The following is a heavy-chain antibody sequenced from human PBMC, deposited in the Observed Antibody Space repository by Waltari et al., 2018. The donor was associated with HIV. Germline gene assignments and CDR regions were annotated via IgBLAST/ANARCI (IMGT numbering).Heavy chain of an antibody. Sequence: QLQLQESGPGLVKPSETLSLTCTVSGGSISSSSYYWGWIRQPPGKGLEWIGSIYYSGTPTHPPPLQSRVTRSVDTSKNQFSLKLRSVTAADTAVYYCARHQVENEFPRYYYYGMDVWGQGTTVTVSS. CDR1: GGSISSSSYY. CDR2: IYYSGTP. J-gene: IGHJ6*02. V-gene: IGHV4-39*01. CDR3: ARHQVENEFPRYYYYGMDV. D-gene: IGHD1-1*01.